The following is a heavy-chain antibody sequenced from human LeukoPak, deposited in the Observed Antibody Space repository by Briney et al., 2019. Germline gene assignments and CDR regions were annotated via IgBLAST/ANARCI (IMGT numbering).Heavy chain of an antibody. CDR2: ISGSGGST. V-gene: IGHV3-23*01. CDR3: AKDLVGTMVRGVITYFDY. J-gene: IGHJ4*02. CDR1: GFTFSSYA. Sequence: GGSLRLSCAASGFTFSSYAMSWVRQAPGKGLEWVSAISGSGGSTYYAASVKGRFTISRDNSKNTLYLQMNSLRAEDTAVYYCAKDLVGTMVRGVITYFDYWGQGTLVTVSS. D-gene: IGHD3-10*01.